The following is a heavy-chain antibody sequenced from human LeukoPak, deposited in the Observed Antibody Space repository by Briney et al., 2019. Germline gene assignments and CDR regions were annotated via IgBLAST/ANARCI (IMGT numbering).Heavy chain of an antibody. CDR3: ARVGGSWYMDH. Sequence: PGGSLRLSCAASGFAFNYAWVSWVRQAPGKGLEWIGRIKSKPDGGTTDYAAPVKGRFTISRDNAKNSVYLQMNSLRAEDTAVYYCARVGGSWYMDHWGQGTLVTVSS. J-gene: IGHJ4*02. CDR1: GFAFNYAW. V-gene: IGHV3-15*01. D-gene: IGHD6-13*01. CDR2: IKSKPDGGTT.